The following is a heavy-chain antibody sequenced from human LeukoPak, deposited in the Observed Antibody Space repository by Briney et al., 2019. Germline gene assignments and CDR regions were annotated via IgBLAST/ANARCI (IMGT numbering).Heavy chain of an antibody. J-gene: IGHJ4*02. D-gene: IGHD5-12*01. Sequence: ASVKVSCKASGYTFTSYGISWVRQAPGQGLEWMGWISAYNGNTNYAQKLQGRVTMTTDTSTSTAYMELRSLRSDDTAVYYCARRRGLWSGYDPFDYWGQGTLVTVSS. CDR1: GYTFTSYG. V-gene: IGHV1-18*01. CDR3: ARRRGLWSGYDPFDY. CDR2: ISAYNGNT.